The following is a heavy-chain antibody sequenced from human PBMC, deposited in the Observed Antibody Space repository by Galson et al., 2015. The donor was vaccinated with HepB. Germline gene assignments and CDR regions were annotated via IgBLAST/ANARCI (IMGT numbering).Heavy chain of an antibody. CDR1: GFSFSTYG. Sequence: SLRLSCAASGFSFSTYGMEWVRQTPGKGLEWVAIIWPDTITAYYAESVKGRFTISRDNSHNMVFLQMNGLRDEDTATYYCVKEGPPSLGFGMDVWGQGTSVIVSS. D-gene: IGHD3-16*01. CDR3: VKEGPPSLGFGMDV. CDR2: IWPDTITA. V-gene: IGHV3-33*06. J-gene: IGHJ6*01.